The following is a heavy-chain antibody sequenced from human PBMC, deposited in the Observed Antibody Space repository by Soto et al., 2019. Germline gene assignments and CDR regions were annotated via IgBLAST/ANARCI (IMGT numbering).Heavy chain of an antibody. Sequence: SETLSLTCAVYGGSFSGYYWSWIRQPPGKGLEWIGEINHSGSTNYNPSLKSRVTISVDTSKNQFSLKLSSVTAADTAVYYCAGKGLGYCSSTSCLKNWFDPWGQGTLVTVSS. J-gene: IGHJ5*02. D-gene: IGHD2-2*01. CDR2: INHSGST. V-gene: IGHV4-34*01. CDR3: AGKGLGYCSSTSCLKNWFDP. CDR1: GGSFSGYY.